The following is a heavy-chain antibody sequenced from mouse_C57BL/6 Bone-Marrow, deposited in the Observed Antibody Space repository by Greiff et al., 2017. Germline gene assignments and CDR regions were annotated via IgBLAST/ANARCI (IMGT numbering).Heavy chain of an antibody. V-gene: IGHV14-3*01. J-gene: IGHJ3*01. Sequence: VQLQQSVAELVRPGASVKLSCTASGFNIKNTYMHWVKQRPEQGLEWIGRIDPANGNTKYARKFQGKATITADTSSNTAYLQLSSLTSEDTAIYYCAVDYYGSSPTPFAYWGQGTLVTVSA. CDR2: IDPANGNT. CDR3: AVDYYGSSPTPFAY. D-gene: IGHD1-1*01. CDR1: GFNIKNTY.